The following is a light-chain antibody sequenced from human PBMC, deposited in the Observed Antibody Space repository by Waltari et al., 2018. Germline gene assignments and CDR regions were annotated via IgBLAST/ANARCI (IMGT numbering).Light chain of an antibody. CDR3: SSYTGSPTLV. CDR1: SSNAGAYEF. Sequence: QSALTQPASVSGSPGQSITTSCTGTSSNAGAYEFVFWYQQHPGKAPKLMIYDVTKRPSGVSNRFSGSKSDNTASLTISGLQAEDEAYYYCSSYTGSPTLVFGGGTRLTVL. CDR2: DVT. V-gene: IGLV2-14*01. J-gene: IGLJ3*02.